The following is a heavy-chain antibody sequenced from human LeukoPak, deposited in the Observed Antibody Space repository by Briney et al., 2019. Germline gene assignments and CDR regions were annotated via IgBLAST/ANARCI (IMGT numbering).Heavy chain of an antibody. CDR1: GHTFTSYD. Sequence: ASVKVSCKASGHTFTSYDINWVRQAPGQGLEWMGWMNPNSGNTGYAQKFQGRVTMTRNTSISTAYMELSSLRSEDTAVYYCARVLAARPRPKTFDYWGQGTLVTVSS. CDR3: ARVLAARPRPKTFDY. CDR2: MNPNSGNT. J-gene: IGHJ4*02. D-gene: IGHD6-6*01. V-gene: IGHV1-8*01.